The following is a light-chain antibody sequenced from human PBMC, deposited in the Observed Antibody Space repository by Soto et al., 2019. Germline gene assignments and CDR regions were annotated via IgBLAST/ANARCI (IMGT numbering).Light chain of an antibody. J-gene: IGLJ1*01. V-gene: IGLV2-14*01. CDR1: SSDVGRYNY. Sequence: QSVLAQPASVSGSPGQSITISCTGTSSDVGRYNYVSWFQQHPGKAPKLLIYDVSNWPSGVSDRFSGSKSGNTASLTISGLQAEDEDDYYCSYFTTRSPFVFGTGNKVTVL. CDR3: SYFTTRSPFV. CDR2: DVS.